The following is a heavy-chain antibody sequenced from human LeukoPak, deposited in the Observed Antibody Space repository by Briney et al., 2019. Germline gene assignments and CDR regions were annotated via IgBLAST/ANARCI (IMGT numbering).Heavy chain of an antibody. Sequence: PGGSLRLSCAASGFTFSSYTMSWVRQAPGKGLEWVSTITTSDGNTYYADSVKGRFTISRDNAESTLYLQMNSLRAEDTAVYYCARGRYYLDSWGQGTLVTVSS. J-gene: IGHJ4*02. V-gene: IGHV3-23*01. CDR2: ITTSDGNT. CDR3: ARGRYYLDS. D-gene: IGHD3-9*01. CDR1: GFTFSSYT.